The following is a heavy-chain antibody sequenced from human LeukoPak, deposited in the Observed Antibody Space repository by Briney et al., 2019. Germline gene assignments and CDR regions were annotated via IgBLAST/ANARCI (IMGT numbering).Heavy chain of an antibody. J-gene: IGHJ4*02. CDR3: ARDAVGVTDY. Sequence: PGGSLRLSCAASGFTLSRYWMNWVRQAPWKGLEWVANIKEDGSETHYVDSVKGRCTISRDKAKNSLYLQMNSLRAEDTAVYYCARDAVGVTDYWGQGTLVTVSS. CDR2: IKEDGSET. CDR1: GFTLSRYW. D-gene: IGHD1-26*01. V-gene: IGHV3-7*01.